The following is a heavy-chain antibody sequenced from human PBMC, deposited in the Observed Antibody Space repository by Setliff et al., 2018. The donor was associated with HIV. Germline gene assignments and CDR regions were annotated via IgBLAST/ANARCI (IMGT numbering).Heavy chain of an antibody. CDR3: ARDLYRGAQQLVEGGYFDY. V-gene: IGHV1-18*01. J-gene: IGHJ4*02. Sequence: ASVKVSCKASGYTFTSYGISWVRQAPGQGLEWMGWISAYNGNTNYAQKLQGRVTMTTDTSTRTVYMELRSLRSDDTAVYYCARDLYRGAQQLVEGGYFDYWGQGTLVTVSS. CDR2: ISAYNGNT. D-gene: IGHD6-13*01. CDR1: GYTFTSYG.